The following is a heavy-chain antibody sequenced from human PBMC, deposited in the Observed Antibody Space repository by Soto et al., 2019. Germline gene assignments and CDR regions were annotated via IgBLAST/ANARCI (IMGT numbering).Heavy chain of an antibody. CDR3: ARDEDSNYYYYYYGMDV. D-gene: IGHD4-4*01. Sequence: QVQLVESGGGVVQPGRSLRLSCAASGFTFSSYAMHWVRQAPGKGLEWVAVISYDGSNKYYADSVKGRFTISRDNSKNTLYLQMNSLRAEDTAVYYCARDEDSNYYYYYYGMDVWGQGTTVTVSS. V-gene: IGHV3-30-3*01. CDR2: ISYDGSNK. CDR1: GFTFSSYA. J-gene: IGHJ6*02.